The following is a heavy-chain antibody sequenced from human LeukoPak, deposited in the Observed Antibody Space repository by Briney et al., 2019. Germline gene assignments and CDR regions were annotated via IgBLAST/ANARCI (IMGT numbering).Heavy chain of an antibody. CDR1: GYTFTIYG. Sequence: ASVKVSCKASGYTFTIYGIGWVRQAPGQGLEWMGYISPYNGNADYAQNFQGRVSMTTDTSTTTAYMELRSLTSDDTAVYDWAREGSQALDHWGQGTLVTVSS. J-gene: IGHJ4*02. CDR2: ISPYNGNA. CDR3: AREGSQALDH. D-gene: IGHD3-10*01. V-gene: IGHV1-18*01.